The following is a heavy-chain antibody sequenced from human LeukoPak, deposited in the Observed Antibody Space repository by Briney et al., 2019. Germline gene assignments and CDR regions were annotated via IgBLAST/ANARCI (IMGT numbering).Heavy chain of an antibody. V-gene: IGHV3-23*01. CDR2: ISGSGGST. Sequence: PGGSLRLSCAASGFTFSSYAMTWVRQAPGKGLEWVSSISGSGGSTYYADSVKGRFTISRDNSKNTLYLQMNSLRAEDTAVYYCAGSSGDYVEYYYYYYMDVWGKGTTVTISS. CDR3: AGSSGDYVEYYYYYYMDV. CDR1: GFTFSSYA. D-gene: IGHD4-17*01. J-gene: IGHJ6*03.